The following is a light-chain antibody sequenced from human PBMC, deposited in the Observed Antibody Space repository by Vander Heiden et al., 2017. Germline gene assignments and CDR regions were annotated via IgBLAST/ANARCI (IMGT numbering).Light chain of an antibody. CDR3: HQDGISKA. V-gene: IGKV3-20*01. CDR2: GAS. J-gene: IGKJ1*01. Sequence: EPVLTQSPGTLSLSPGESATLSCRASQHVGSSYLAWYQQRPGQAPRLLIYGASKRATGIPDRFNGSGSGTDFVLTISRLEPEDFGFYYWHQDGISKAFGQGTKVEIK. CDR1: QHVGSSY.